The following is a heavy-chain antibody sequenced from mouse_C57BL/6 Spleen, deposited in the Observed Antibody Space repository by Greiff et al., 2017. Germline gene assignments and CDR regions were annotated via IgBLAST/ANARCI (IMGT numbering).Heavy chain of an antibody. Sequence: EVQLQQSGPELVKPGASVKISCKASGYTFTDYYMNWVKQSHGKSLEWIGDINPNNGGTSYNQKFKGKATLTVDKSSSTAYMELRSLTSEDSAVYYCERREYDVGAWLAYWGQGTLLTVSA. CDR1: GYTFTDYY. D-gene: IGHD2-14*01. CDR3: ERREYDVGAWLAY. V-gene: IGHV1-26*01. J-gene: IGHJ3*01. CDR2: INPNNGGT.